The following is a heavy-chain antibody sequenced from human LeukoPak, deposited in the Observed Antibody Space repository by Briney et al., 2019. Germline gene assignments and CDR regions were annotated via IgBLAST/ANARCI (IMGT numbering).Heavy chain of an antibody. Sequence: GGSLSLSCAASGFTFSTYRMTWVRQAPGKGLEWVANVNGNEREKYYVDSVKGRFTISRDNAQNSLYLQMSSLRVEDTAVYYCARGRYCTSGSCYFDYWGQGTLVTVSS. J-gene: IGHJ4*02. CDR2: VNGNEREK. CDR3: ARGRYCTSGSCYFDY. D-gene: IGHD2-8*01. CDR1: GFTFSTYR. V-gene: IGHV3-7*01.